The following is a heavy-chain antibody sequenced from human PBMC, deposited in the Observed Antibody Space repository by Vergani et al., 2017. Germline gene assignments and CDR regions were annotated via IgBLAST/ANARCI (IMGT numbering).Heavy chain of an antibody. J-gene: IGHJ4*02. V-gene: IGHV4-34*01. CDR1: GGSFSGYY. D-gene: IGHD1-26*01. Sequence: QVQLQQWGAGLLKPSETLSLTCGVYGGSFSGYYWSWIRQPPGKGLEWIGEINHSGSTNYNPSLKSRVTISVDTSKKKFSLKLSSVTAADTAVYYCARGYGKYYFDYWGLGTLVTVSS. CDR2: INHSGST. CDR3: ARGYGKYYFDY.